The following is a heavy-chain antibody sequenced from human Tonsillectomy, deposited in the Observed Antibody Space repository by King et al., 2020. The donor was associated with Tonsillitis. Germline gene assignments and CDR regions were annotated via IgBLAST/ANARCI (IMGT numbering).Heavy chain of an antibody. J-gene: IGHJ4*02. V-gene: IGHV4-30-4*01. Sequence: VQLQESGPGLVKSSQTLSLTCTVSGGSISSADYFWSWIRQPPGKGLEWIGYIYYSGGTYYNPSLKSRVTISVDTSKNQFSLKLSSVTAADTAVYYCASIHYYDFLDYWGQGTLVTVSS. CDR1: GGSISSADYF. CDR2: IYYSGGT. CDR3: ASIHYYDFLDY. D-gene: IGHD3-22*01.